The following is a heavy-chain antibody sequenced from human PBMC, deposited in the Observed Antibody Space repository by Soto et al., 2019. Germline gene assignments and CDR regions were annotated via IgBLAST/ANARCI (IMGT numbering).Heavy chain of an antibody. J-gene: IGHJ4*02. CDR3: ARSTSPY. CDR1: GGSFSGYY. Sequence: SSETLSLTCAVYGGSFSGYYWSWIRQPPGKGLEWIGEINHSGSTNYNPSLKSRVTISVDTSKNQFSLKLSSVTAADTAVYYCARSTSPYWGQGTLVTVSS. CDR2: INHSGST. D-gene: IGHD4-4*01. V-gene: IGHV4-34*01.